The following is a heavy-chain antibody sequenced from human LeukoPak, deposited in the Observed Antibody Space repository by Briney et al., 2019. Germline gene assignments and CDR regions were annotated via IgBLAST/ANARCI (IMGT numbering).Heavy chain of an antibody. V-gene: IGHV4-34*01. CDR3: ARGFKRLAANWFDP. CDR2: INHSGST. CDR1: GGSFSGYY. D-gene: IGHD6-6*01. Sequence: PSETLSLTCAVYGGSFSGYYWSWIRQPPGKGLEWIGEINHSGSTNYNPSLKSRVTISVDTSKNQFSLKLSSVTAADTAVYYCARGFKRLAANWFDPWGQGTLVTVSS. J-gene: IGHJ5*02.